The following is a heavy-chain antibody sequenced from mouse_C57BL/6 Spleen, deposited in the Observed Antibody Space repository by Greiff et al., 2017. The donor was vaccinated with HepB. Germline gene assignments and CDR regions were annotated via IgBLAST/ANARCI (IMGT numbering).Heavy chain of an antibody. J-gene: IGHJ4*01. CDR2: IYPGDGDT. V-gene: IGHV1-80*01. CDR3: AREGPYYSNYYYAMDY. D-gene: IGHD2-5*01. CDR1: GYAFSSYW. Sequence: QVHVKQSGAELVKPGASVKISCKASGYAFSSYWMNWVKQRPGKGLEWIGQIYPGDGDTNYNGKFKGKATLTADKSSSTANMQLSSLTSEDSAVYFCAREGPYYSNYYYAMDYWGQGTSVTVSS.